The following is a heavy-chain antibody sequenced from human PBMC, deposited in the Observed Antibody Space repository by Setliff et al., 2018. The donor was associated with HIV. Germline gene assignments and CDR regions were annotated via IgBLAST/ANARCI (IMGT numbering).Heavy chain of an antibody. V-gene: IGHV4-39*01. J-gene: IGHJ4*02. CDR1: DGSVSSTGYS. Sequence: SETLSLTCTVSDGSVSSTGYSWGWIRQAPGKGLEWIGSMHYSKSTYYNPSLKSRVTISVDTSKNQFSLKLSSVTAADTAVYYCARNRGRFGEGYWGQGTLVTVSS. CDR2: MHYSKST. CDR3: ARNRGRFGEGY. D-gene: IGHD3-10*01.